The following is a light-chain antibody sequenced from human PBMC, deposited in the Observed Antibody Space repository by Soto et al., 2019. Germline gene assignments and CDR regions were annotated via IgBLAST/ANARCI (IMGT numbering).Light chain of an antibody. CDR1: QSVSSN. J-gene: IGKJ1*01. CDR3: EQYNKWLSWT. Sequence: EIVMTQSPAILSVSPGERVTLSCRASQSVSSNVAWYQQKPGQAPRLLIYGASNRATGIPVRFSGSGSGTDFTLIISSLQSEDFAVYYCEQYNKWLSWTFGQGTKVDMK. CDR2: GAS. V-gene: IGKV3-15*01.